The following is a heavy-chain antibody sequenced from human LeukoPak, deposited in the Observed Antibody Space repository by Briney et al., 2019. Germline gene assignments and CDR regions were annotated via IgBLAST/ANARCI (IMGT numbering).Heavy chain of an antibody. CDR3: ARAGGCSTTSCDLDY. D-gene: IGHD2-2*01. Sequence: SGTLSLTCAVSGGSISSNWWSWVRQPPGKGPEWIGEIYHSGSTNYNPSLKSRVTISVDKSKNQFSLKLSSVTAADTAVYYCARAGGCSTTSCDLDYWGQGTVVTVSS. CDR2: IYHSGST. J-gene: IGHJ4*02. CDR1: GGSISSNW. V-gene: IGHV4-4*02.